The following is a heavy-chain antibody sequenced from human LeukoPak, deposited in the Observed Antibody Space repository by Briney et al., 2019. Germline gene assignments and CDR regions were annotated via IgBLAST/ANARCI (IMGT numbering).Heavy chain of an antibody. CDR3: ARGSGNSYGPLGY. Sequence: GGSLRLSCAASGFTFSTYWMSWVRQAPGKGLEWVANIKQDGSEKYYVDSVKGRFTISRDNAKNSLYLQMNSLRAEDTAVYYCARGSGNSYGPLGYWGQGTLVTVSS. D-gene: IGHD5-18*01. CDR1: GFTFSTYW. V-gene: IGHV3-7*01. CDR2: IKQDGSEK. J-gene: IGHJ4*02.